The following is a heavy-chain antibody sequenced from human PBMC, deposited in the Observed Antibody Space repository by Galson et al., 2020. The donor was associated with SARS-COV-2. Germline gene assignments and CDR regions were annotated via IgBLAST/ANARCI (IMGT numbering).Heavy chain of an antibody. D-gene: IGHD5-18*01. Sequence: SETLSLTCAVYGGSFSGYYWSWIRQPPGKGLEWIGYIYHSGATYYNPSLKSRLTVSVDRTKNQLSLDLSSVTAADAAVYYCARRYTYGLSPYWYFDLWGRGTLVTVSS. CDR2: IYHSGAT. J-gene: IGHJ2*01. V-gene: IGHV4-34*01. CDR1: GGSFSGYY. CDR3: ARRYTYGLSPYWYFDL.